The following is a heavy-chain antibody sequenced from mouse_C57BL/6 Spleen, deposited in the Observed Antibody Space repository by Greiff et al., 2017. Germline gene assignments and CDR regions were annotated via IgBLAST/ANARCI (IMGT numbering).Heavy chain of an antibody. V-gene: IGHV1-15*01. D-gene: IGHD1-1*01. CDR1: GYKFTDYE. J-gene: IGHJ3*01. CDR2: IDPETGGT. CDR3: PIRGATVVAKGCFAY. Sequence: QVQLKESGAELVRPGASVTLSCKASGYKFTDYEMHWVKQTPVHGLAWIGAIDPETGGTAYNQKFKGKAILTADKSSSTAYMELRSLTSEDSAVYYGPIRGATVVAKGCFAYWGQGTLVTVSA.